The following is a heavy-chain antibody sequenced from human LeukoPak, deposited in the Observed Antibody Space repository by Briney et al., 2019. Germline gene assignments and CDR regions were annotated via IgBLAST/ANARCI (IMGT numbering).Heavy chain of an antibody. V-gene: IGHV1-69*02. CDR3: ASPYGDHSD. D-gene: IGHD4-17*01. CDR2: IIPILGIA. J-gene: IGHJ4*02. CDR1: GGTFSSYT. Sequence: ASVKVSCKASGGTFSSYTISWVRQAPGQGLEWMGRIIPILGIANYEQKFKGRVTITADKSTSTAYMELSSLRSEDTAVYYCASPYGDHSDWGQGTLVTVSS.